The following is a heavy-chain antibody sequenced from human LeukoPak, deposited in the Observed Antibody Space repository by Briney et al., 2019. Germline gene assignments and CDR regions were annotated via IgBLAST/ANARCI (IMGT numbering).Heavy chain of an antibody. CDR1: GYNFIAYY. Sequence: ASVKVSCKASGYNFIAYYMYWVRRAPGQGLEWMGWVNPNSGATNYAQMFQGRVTMTRDTSITTAYMELSSLTSDDTAVYYCARLKSSSVMNYYYGMDVWGQGTTVTVSS. V-gene: IGHV1-2*02. D-gene: IGHD2-2*01. J-gene: IGHJ6*02. CDR2: VNPNSGAT. CDR3: ARLKSSSVMNYYYGMDV.